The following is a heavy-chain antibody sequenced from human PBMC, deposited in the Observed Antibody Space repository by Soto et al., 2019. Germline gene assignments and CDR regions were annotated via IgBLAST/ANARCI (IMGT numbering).Heavy chain of an antibody. Sequence: QVQLVQSGAEVKKPGSSVKVSCTASGGTFSSYTISWVRQAPGQGREWMGGVFPIFGTVHYAQKFQGRVTITAYDSTTTAYMELTSLRSEDTAVYFCARDLSHGDYGNNWFDPWGQGTLVTVSS. V-gene: IGHV1-69*01. D-gene: IGHD4-17*01. CDR1: GGTFSSYT. CDR3: ARDLSHGDYGNNWFDP. J-gene: IGHJ5*02. CDR2: VFPIFGTV.